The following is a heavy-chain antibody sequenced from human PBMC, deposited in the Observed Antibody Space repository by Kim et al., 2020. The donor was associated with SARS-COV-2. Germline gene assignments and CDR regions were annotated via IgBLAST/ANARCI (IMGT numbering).Heavy chain of an antibody. Sequence: GGSLRLSCAASGFTFSTYALHWVRQAPGKGLEWVAVISYDGSSQFYADSVRGRFTISRDNSKNTLFLQMNSLRPEDTAVYYCAKDYDYVWGTIDNWGQGTLVTVSS. CDR2: ISYDGSSQ. CDR1: GFTFSTYA. V-gene: IGHV3-30-3*02. J-gene: IGHJ4*02. D-gene: IGHD3-16*01. CDR3: AKDYDYVWGTIDN.